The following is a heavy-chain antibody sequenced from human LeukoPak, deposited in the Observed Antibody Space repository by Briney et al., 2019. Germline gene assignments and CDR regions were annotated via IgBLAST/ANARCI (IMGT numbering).Heavy chain of an antibody. CDR1: GYTFTSYD. CDR3: ARVGKWELLRVWYYFDY. CDR2: INPNSGGT. Sequence: ASVKVSCKASGYTFTSYDINWVRQATGQGLEWMGWINPNSGGTNYAQKFQGRVTMTRDTSISTAYMELSRLRSDDTAVYYCARVGKWELLRVWYYFDYWGQGTLVTVSS. D-gene: IGHD1-26*01. J-gene: IGHJ4*02. V-gene: IGHV1-2*02.